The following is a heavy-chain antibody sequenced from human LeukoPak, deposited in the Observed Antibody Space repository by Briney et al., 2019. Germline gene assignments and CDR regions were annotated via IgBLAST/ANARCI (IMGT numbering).Heavy chain of an antibody. J-gene: IGHJ6*03. CDR2: ISGSGGST. D-gene: IGHD2-2*01. CDR3: AKGPSPRCYYYMDV. V-gene: IGHV3-23*01. Sequence: GGSLRLSCAASGFTSDDYGMSWVRQAPGKGLEWVSAISGSGGSTYYADSVKGRFTISRDNSKNTLYLQMNSLRAEDTAVYYCAKGPSPRCYYYMDVWGRGTTVTVSS. CDR1: GFTSDDYG.